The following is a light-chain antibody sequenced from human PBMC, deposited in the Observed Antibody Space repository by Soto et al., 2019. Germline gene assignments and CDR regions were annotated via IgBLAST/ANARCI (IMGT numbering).Light chain of an antibody. CDR3: QQYNTWPPIT. Sequence: ETVLTPVVAAPSESTGERATLSCRASQSVTSNLAWYQQKPGQAPRLLIYDASTRATGVPARFSGSGSGTEFTLTISSLQSEDFAVYFCQQYNTWPPITFGQGTRLEI. CDR1: QSVTSN. CDR2: DAS. J-gene: IGKJ5*01. V-gene: IGKV3D-15*01.